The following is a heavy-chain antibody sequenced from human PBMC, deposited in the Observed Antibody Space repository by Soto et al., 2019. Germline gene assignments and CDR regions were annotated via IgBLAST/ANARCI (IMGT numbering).Heavy chain of an antibody. CDR2: IYPAGPT. D-gene: IGHD6-19*01. V-gene: IGHV3-53*01. CDR1: GFTVSGMF. Sequence: GGSLRLSCAASGFTVSGMFMNWVRQAPGKGLEWVSVIYPAGPTYYADSVKGRFTIPRDNSKNTLFLQLNNLRAEDTAVYYCARDADSSGLHYWGQGILVTVSS. CDR3: ARDADSSGLHY. J-gene: IGHJ4*02.